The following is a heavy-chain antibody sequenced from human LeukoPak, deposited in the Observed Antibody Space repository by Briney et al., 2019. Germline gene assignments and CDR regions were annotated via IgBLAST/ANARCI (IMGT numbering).Heavy chain of an antibody. D-gene: IGHD3-10*02. V-gene: IGHV3-21*01. CDR3: ARGTMFPYYFDY. Sequence: GGSLRLSCAASRFTFSSYGMHWVRQAPGKGLEWVSFISSSSSYIYYADSLKGRFTISRDNAKNSLYLQMNSLRAEDTAVYYCARGTMFPYYFDYWGQGTLVTVSS. CDR1: RFTFSSYG. CDR2: ISSSSSYI. J-gene: IGHJ4*02.